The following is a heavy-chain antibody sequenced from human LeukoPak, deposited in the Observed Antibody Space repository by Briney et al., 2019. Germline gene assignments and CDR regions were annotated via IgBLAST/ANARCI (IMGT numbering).Heavy chain of an antibody. V-gene: IGHV3-30*18. CDR2: ISYDGSNK. CDR1: GFTFSSYG. D-gene: IGHD3-10*01. CDR3: AKDPYGSWYFDY. J-gene: IGHJ4*02. Sequence: GRSLRLSCAAPGFTFSSYGMHWVRQAPGKGLEWVAVISYDGSNKYYADSVKGRFTISRDNSKNTLYLQMNSLRAEDTAVYYCAKDPYGSWYFDYWGQGTLVTVSS.